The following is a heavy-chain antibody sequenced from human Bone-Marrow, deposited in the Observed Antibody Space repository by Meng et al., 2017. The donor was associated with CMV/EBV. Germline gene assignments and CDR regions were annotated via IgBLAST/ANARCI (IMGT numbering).Heavy chain of an antibody. CDR3: TRDQGYNYGSDAFDI. J-gene: IGHJ3*02. CDR1: GFTFSTYW. Sequence: GGSLRLSCAASGFTFSTYWMHWVRQVPGKGLVWVSRTNSDGSSRTYADSVKGRFTISRDNVKNTLYLQMSSLRADDTAIYYCTRDQGYNYGSDAFDIWGQGTMVTF. D-gene: IGHD5-18*01. CDR2: TNSDGSSR. V-gene: IGHV3-74*03.